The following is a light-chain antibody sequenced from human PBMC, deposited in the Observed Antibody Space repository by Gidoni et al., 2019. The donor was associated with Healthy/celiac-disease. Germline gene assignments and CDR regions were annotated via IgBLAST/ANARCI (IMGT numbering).Light chain of an antibody. CDR1: QSISSY. J-gene: IGKJ5*01. CDR2: AAS. CDR3: QQSYSTPDT. Sequence: DSQMTQSPSSLSASVGDRVTITCRASQSISSYLNWYPQKPGKAPKLLIYAASSLQSGVPSRFSGSGSGTDFTLTISSLQPEDFAPYYCQQSYSTPDTFGQGTRLEIK. V-gene: IGKV1-39*01.